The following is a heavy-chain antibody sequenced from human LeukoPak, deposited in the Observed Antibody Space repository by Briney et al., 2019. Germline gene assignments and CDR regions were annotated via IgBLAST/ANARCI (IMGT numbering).Heavy chain of an antibody. D-gene: IGHD1-26*01. CDR2: ISYDGSNK. J-gene: IGHJ4*02. CDR1: GFTFSSYA. V-gene: IGHV3-30-3*01. Sequence: PGRSLRLSCAASGFTFSSYAMHWVRQAPGKGLEWVAVISYDGSNKYYADSVKGRFTISRDNSKNTLYLQMNSLRAEDTAVYYCARDPSRELLSCFDYWGQGTLVTVSS. CDR3: ARDPSRELLSCFDY.